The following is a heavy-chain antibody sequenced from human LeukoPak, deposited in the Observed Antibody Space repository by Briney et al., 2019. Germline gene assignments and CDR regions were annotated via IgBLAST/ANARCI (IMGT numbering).Heavy chain of an antibody. CDR1: GDGISDIY. Sequence: PSETLSLTCAVSGDGISDIYWSWIRQPPGKGLEWIGFIHTSGNTYYIPSLKSRVTMSVDTSKNQFSLKLSSVTAADTAVYYCAKLVYSLDGSGHNWFDPWGQGALVTVSS. J-gene: IGHJ5*02. V-gene: IGHV4-4*09. D-gene: IGHD2-15*01. CDR2: IHTSGNT. CDR3: AKLVYSLDGSGHNWFDP.